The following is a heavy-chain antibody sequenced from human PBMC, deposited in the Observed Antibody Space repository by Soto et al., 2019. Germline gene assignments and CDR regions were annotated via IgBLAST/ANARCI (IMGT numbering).Heavy chain of an antibody. CDR2: VSNRNGVT. CDR1: GYTFANFD. J-gene: IGHJ4*02. Sequence: ASVKVSCKTSGYTFANFDFSWVRQAPGQGLEWMGWVSNRNGVTNYAENFRDRVTISTDTSTNTVYMELRSLRFDDTAVYFCARERLNTGWYGFDYWGQGTQVTVSS. D-gene: IGHD6-19*01. V-gene: IGHV1-18*04. CDR3: ARERLNTGWYGFDY.